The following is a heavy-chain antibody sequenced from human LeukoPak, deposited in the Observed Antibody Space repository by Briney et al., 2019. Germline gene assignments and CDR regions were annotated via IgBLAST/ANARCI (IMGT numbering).Heavy chain of an antibody. CDR1: GFTFSSYG. CDR2: THYSGAT. D-gene: IGHD2-21*02. J-gene: IGHJ3*02. CDR3: ASGYCGGACQLGGVDM. Sequence: GSLRLSCAASGFTFSSYGMSWLRQPPGKGLEYIGYTHYSGATNYNPSLKSRVTISLDTSGNQFSLKLSSVTAADTAVYYCASGYCGGACQLGGVDMWGQGTMVTVSS. V-gene: IGHV4-59*01.